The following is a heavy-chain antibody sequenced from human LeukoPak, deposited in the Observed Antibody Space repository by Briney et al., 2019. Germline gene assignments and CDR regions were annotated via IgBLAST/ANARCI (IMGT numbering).Heavy chain of an antibody. D-gene: IGHD6-13*01. Sequence: GGSLRLSCAASGFSFXKYWFHWVRQAPGEGLVWXSXTNEHGTIINYADSVKGRFTISRDNAKDTLYLQMNGLRAEDTAVYFCAKHSAGSAAWYSLHYDFWGQGTLVTVSS. CDR2: TNEHGTII. CDR3: AKHSAGSAAWYSLHYDF. CDR1: GFSFXKYW. J-gene: IGHJ4*02. V-gene: IGHV3-74*01.